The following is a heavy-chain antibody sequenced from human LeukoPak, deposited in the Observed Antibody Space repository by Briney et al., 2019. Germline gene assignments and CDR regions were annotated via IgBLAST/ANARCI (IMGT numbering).Heavy chain of an antibody. Sequence: GGSLRLSCAGSGFTFSTSAMNWVRQVPGKGLEWVSSIDYDGSHIYYSASVKGRFSISRDNARDSVYLQMDSLRAEDTAVYYCARDPERYLRTGHYDYWGQGPLVIVSS. CDR1: GFTFSTSA. V-gene: IGHV3-21*01. CDR2: IDYDGSHI. CDR3: ARDPERYLRTGHYDY. J-gene: IGHJ4*02. D-gene: IGHD5-12*01.